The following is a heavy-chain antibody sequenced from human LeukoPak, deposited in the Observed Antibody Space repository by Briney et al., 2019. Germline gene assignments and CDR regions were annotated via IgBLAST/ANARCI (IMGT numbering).Heavy chain of an antibody. Sequence: GGSLRLSCAVSGITLSNYGMGWVRQAPGKGLEWVAGISGNGGTTNYADSVKGRFTISRDNTKNTLYLQMNSLRAEDTAVYLCAKRGVVIRVILVGFHKEAYYFDSWGQGALVTVSS. V-gene: IGHV3-23*01. D-gene: IGHD3-22*01. CDR2: ISGNGGTT. CDR1: GITLSNYG. J-gene: IGHJ4*02. CDR3: AKRGVVIRVILVGFHKEAYYFDS.